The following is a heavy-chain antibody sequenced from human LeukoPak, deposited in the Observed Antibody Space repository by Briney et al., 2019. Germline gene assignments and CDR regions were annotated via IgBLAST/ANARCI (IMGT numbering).Heavy chain of an antibody. Sequence: SETLSLTCTVSGGSISSYYWSWIRQPPGKGLEWIGYIYYSGSTNYNPSLKSRVTISVDTSKNQFSLKLSSVTAADTAVYCCARLGAAAGYLSTYYYYGMDVWGQGTTVTVSS. V-gene: IGHV4-59*08. J-gene: IGHJ6*02. CDR1: GGSISSYY. CDR2: IYYSGST. D-gene: IGHD6-13*01. CDR3: ARLGAAAGYLSTYYYYGMDV.